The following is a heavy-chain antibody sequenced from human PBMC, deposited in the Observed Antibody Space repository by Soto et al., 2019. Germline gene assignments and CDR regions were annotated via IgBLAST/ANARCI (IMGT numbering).Heavy chain of an antibody. Sequence: EAKLLESGGGLVPPGASARLSCITSGFMFDNYAMSWVRQSPGRGLEWVAAISGSGHGTVYTQSVQGRFIISRDKSKKTLFLQMNNLRDEDTAVYYCAKGRYFDTSGGCANYWGLGTLVSVSA. CDR2: ISGSGHGT. CDR3: AKGRYFDTSGGCANY. J-gene: IGHJ4*02. D-gene: IGHD3-22*01. V-gene: IGHV3-23*01. CDR1: GFMFDNYA.